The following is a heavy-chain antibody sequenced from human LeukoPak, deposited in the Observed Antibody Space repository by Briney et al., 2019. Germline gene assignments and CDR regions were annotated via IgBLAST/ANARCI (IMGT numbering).Heavy chain of an antibody. V-gene: IGHV3-21*01. J-gene: IGHJ4*02. CDR2: ISSSSSYI. CDR1: GFTFSSYS. Sequence: GGSLRLSCAASGFTFSSYSMNWVRQAPGKGLEWVSSISSSSSYIYYADSVKGRFTISRDNAKNSLYLQMNSLRAEDTAVYYCARVEGAAGFSDYWGQGTLVTVSS. CDR3: ARVEGAAGFSDY. D-gene: IGHD6-13*01.